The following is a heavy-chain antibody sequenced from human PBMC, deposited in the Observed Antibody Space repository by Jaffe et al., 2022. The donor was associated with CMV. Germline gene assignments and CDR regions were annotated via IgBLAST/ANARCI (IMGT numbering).Heavy chain of an antibody. CDR2: ASHSGTT. V-gene: IGHV4-59*01. CDR1: GASITTYY. Sequence: QVQLQESGPGLVKPWETLSLTCTVSGASITTYYWSWIRQPPGKGLEWLGYASHSGTTNYNPSLKSRVSMSVDTSSSQVSLRLTSVTAADTAVYYCARGGGSFPPFVDSWGQGTVVTVSS. CDR3: ARGGGSFPPFVDS. D-gene: IGHD1-26*01. J-gene: IGHJ4*02.